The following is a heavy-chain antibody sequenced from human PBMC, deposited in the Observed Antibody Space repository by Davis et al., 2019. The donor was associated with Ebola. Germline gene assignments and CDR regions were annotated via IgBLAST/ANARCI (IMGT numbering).Heavy chain of an antibody. V-gene: IGHV3-30*18. Sequence: GESLKISCVASGFTFRNYAMHWVRQAPGRGLEWVATTSFEGSSDYYAESLKGRFTISRDDSKKTLYLQMNSLRAEDTAVYYCAKDRGGYYYGMDVWGQGTTVTVSS. D-gene: IGHD2-15*01. CDR2: TSFEGSSD. J-gene: IGHJ6*02. CDR3: AKDRGGYYYGMDV. CDR1: GFTFRNYA.